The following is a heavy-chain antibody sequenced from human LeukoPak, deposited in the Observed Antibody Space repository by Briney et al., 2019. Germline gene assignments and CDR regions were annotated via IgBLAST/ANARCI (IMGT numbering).Heavy chain of an antibody. CDR2: ISAYNGNT. D-gene: IGHD2-2*01. CDR1: GYTFTSYG. CDR3: ARAGGYCSSTSCYVRNYYYYYYLDV. V-gene: IGHV1-18*01. Sequence: ASVKVSCKASGYTFTSYGISWVRQAPGQGLEWMGWISAYNGNTNYAQKLQGRVTMTTDTSTSTAYMELRSLRSDDTAVCYCARAGGYCSSTSCYVRNYYYYYYLDVWGKGTTVTVSS. J-gene: IGHJ6*03.